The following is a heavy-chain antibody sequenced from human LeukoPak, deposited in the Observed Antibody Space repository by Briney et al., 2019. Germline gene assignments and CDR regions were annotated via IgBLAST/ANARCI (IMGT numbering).Heavy chain of an antibody. Sequence: GGSLRLSCAASGFTFSSYAMSWVRQAPGKGLEWDSAISGSGGSTYYADSVKGRFTISRDNSKNTLYLQMNSLRAEDTAVNYCAKGPVAGMFDYWGQGTLVTVSS. D-gene: IGHD6-19*01. CDR2: ISGSGGST. CDR1: GFTFSSYA. CDR3: AKGPVAGMFDY. J-gene: IGHJ4*02. V-gene: IGHV3-23*01.